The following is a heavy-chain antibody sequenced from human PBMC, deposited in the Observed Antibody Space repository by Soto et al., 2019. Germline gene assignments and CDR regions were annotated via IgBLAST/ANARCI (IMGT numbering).Heavy chain of an antibody. CDR2: IIPILGIA. D-gene: IGHD3-16*01. CDR1: GGTFSSYT. Sequence: QVQLVQSGAEVKKPGSSVKVSCKASGGTFSSYTISRVRQAPGQGLEWMGRIIPILGIANYAQKFQGRVTITADKSTSTAYMELSSLRSEDTAVYYCVWGQNFDYWGQGTLVTVSS. V-gene: IGHV1-69*02. CDR3: VWGQNFDY. J-gene: IGHJ4*02.